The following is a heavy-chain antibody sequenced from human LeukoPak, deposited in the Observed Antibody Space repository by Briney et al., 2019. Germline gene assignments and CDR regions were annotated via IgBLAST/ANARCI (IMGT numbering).Heavy chain of an antibody. CDR1: GFTFNSYS. CDR3: ARDTRFYSGSYFDY. CDR2: ISSSSSYI. V-gene: IGHV3-21*01. D-gene: IGHD1-26*01. Sequence: PGGSLRLSCAASGFTFNSYSMNWVRQAPGKGLEWVSSISSSSSYIYYADSVKGRFTISRDNAKNSLYLQMNSLRAEDTAVYYCARDTRFYSGSYFDYWGQGTLVTVSS. J-gene: IGHJ4*02.